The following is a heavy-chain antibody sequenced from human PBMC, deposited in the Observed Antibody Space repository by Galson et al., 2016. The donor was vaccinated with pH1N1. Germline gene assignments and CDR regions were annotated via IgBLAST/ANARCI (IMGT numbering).Heavy chain of an antibody. J-gene: IGHJ4*02. D-gene: IGHD6-13*01. Sequence: LRLSCAASGFTFDDFAMHWVRQAPGKGLEWVANIKQDGSEKYYVDSVKGRFTISRDNAKNSLYLQMNSLRAEDTAVYYCARAIAAAGSYWGQGTLVTVSS. CDR3: ARAIAAAGSY. CDR2: IKQDGSEK. V-gene: IGHV3-7*01. CDR1: GFTFDDFA.